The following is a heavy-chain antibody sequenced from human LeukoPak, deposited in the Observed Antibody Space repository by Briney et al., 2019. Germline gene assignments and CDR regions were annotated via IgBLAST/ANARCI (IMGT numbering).Heavy chain of an antibody. CDR3: ARNFHRRLYDSSGYYPY. D-gene: IGHD3-22*01. Sequence: GGSLRLSCAASGFTFSSYNMNWVRQAPGKGLEWVSSISSSSSYIYYADSVKGRFTISRDNAKSSLYLQMNSLRAEDTAVYYCARNFHRRLYDSSGYYPYWGQGTLVTVSS. J-gene: IGHJ4*02. V-gene: IGHV3-21*01. CDR1: GFTFSSYN. CDR2: ISSSSSYI.